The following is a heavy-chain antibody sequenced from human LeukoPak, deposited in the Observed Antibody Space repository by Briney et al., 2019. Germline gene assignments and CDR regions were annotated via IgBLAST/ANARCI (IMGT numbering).Heavy chain of an antibody. CDR2: INAGNGNT. J-gene: IGHJ4*02. CDR3: ARGNVVAATDFDY. CDR1: GYTFTSYA. D-gene: IGHD2-15*01. Sequence: ASVKVSCKASGYTFTSYAMHWVRQAPGQRLEWMGWINAGNGNTKYSQKFQGRVTITRDTSASTAYMGLSSLRSEDTAVYYCARGNVVAATDFDYWGQGTLVTVSS. V-gene: IGHV1-3*01.